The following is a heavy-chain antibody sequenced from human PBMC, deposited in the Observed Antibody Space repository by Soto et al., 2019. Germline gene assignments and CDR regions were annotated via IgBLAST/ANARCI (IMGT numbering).Heavy chain of an antibody. J-gene: IGHJ5*02. CDR3: ARDPGGYYWFDP. CDR1: GGSISSGGYY. CDR2: IYYSGST. D-gene: IGHD3-22*01. Sequence: SATLALTCTVSGGSISSGGYYWSWIRQHPGKGLEWIGYIYYSGSTYYNPSLKSRVTISVDTSKNQFSLKLSSVTAADTAVYYCARDPGGYYWFDPWGQGTLVTVSS. V-gene: IGHV4-31*03.